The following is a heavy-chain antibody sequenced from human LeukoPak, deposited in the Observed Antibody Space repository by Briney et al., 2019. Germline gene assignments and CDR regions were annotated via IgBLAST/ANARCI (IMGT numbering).Heavy chain of an antibody. Sequence: GGSLRLSCAASWVTVSSNYMSCVRQAPGKGLEWFSVIYSGGSTYYADSVKGRFTISRDNSKNTLYLQMNSLRAEDTAVYYCAKGGPVLRYFDWLFDWGQGTLVTVSS. CDR3: AKGGPVLRYFDWLFD. CDR1: WVTVSSNY. CDR2: IYSGGST. V-gene: IGHV3-53*01. D-gene: IGHD3-9*01. J-gene: IGHJ4*02.